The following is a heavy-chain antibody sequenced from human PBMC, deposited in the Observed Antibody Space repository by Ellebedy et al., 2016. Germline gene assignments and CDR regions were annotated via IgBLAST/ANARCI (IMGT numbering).Heavy chain of an antibody. CDR2: FDPEDGET. CDR3: STVSYLVVLTGYWFDP. V-gene: IGHV1-24*01. J-gene: IGHJ5*02. CDR1: GYTHPELT. D-gene: IGHD3-9*01. Sequence: ASVKVSCKVSGYTHPELTMHWVRQAPGKGLEWMGGFDPEDGETIYAQKLQGRITMTEDTSTDTAYMELSSLGSEDTAVYYWSTVSYLVVLTGYWFDPWGQGTLVTVSS.